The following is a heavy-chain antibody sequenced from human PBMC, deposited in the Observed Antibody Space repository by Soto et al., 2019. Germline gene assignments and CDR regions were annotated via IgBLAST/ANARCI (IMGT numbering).Heavy chain of an antibody. CDR2: TYTSGST. CDR3: GRDPGYSLTIYVHLIPCDM. CDR1: GGSISSHH. V-gene: IGHV4-4*07. D-gene: IGHD3-9*01. J-gene: IGHJ3*02. Sequence: QVQLQESGPGLVKPSETLSLTCTVSGGSISSHHWSWIRQPAGKGLERIGRTYTSGSTTYNSSLKRRVTMSVDASRNELSLTMSYVTAADTAVYYCGRDPGYSLTIYVHLIPCDMWGPGIMVTFSS.